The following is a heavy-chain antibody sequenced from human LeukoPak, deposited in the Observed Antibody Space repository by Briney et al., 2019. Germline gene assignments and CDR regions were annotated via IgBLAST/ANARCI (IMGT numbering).Heavy chain of an antibody. CDR2: ISSSGSTI. D-gene: IGHD2-15*01. Sequence: GGSLRLSCAASGFTFSSYSMNWVRQAPGKGLEWLSYISSSGSTIYYADSVKGRSTISRDNAKNSLYLQMNSLRDEDTAVYYCARGESTYLVVVAVPYYFDYWGQGTLVTVSS. CDR3: ARGESTYLVVVAVPYYFDY. J-gene: IGHJ4*02. V-gene: IGHV3-48*02. CDR1: GFTFSSYS.